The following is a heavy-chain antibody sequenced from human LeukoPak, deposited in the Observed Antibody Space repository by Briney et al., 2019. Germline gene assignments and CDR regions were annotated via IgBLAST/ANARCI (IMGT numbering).Heavy chain of an antibody. V-gene: IGHV3-23*01. CDR1: GFTFSNYG. Sequence: GGSLRLSCAASGFTFSNYGMNWVRQAPGKGLEWVSTISGSGGSAFYPDSVKGRFTISRDNSKDTLYLQMNSLRAEDTAVYYCAEYYFYDSSGYQQYYFDYWGQGTLVTVSS. CDR2: ISGSGGSA. CDR3: AEYYFYDSSGYQQYYFDY. D-gene: IGHD3-22*01. J-gene: IGHJ4*02.